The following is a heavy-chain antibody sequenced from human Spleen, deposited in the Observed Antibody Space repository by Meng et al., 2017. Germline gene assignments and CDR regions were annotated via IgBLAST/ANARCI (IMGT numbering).Heavy chain of an antibody. D-gene: IGHD4-23*01. CDR1: GFTFSSYA. Sequence: GGSLRLSCAASGFTFSSYAMHWVRQAPGKGLEWVAVISYDGSNKYYADSVKGRFTISRDNSKNTLYLQMNSLRAEDTAVYYCARDSLTTVVSGGEAIDYWGQGTLVTVSS. CDR3: ARDSLTTVVSGGEAIDY. J-gene: IGHJ4*02. V-gene: IGHV3-30*04. CDR2: ISYDGSNK.